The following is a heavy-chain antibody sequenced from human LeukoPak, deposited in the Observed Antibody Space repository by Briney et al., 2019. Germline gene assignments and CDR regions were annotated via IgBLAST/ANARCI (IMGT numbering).Heavy chain of an antibody. Sequence: GRSLRLSCAASGFTFSTYGSHWVRQAPGKGLEWVAVISYDGTNKYYADSVKGRFTISRDNSKNTLYLQMNSLRAEDTAVYYCAKEQLYSSGWYYFDYWGQGTLVTVSS. V-gene: IGHV3-30*18. CDR2: ISYDGTNK. CDR1: GFTFSTYG. J-gene: IGHJ4*02. D-gene: IGHD6-19*01. CDR3: AKEQLYSSGWYYFDY.